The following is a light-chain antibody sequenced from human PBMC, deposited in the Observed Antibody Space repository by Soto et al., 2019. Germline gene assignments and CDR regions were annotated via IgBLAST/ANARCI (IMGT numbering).Light chain of an antibody. Sequence: QSALTQPPSVSGSPGQSITISCTGTSSDVGGYNYVSWYQQHPGKAPKLMIYDVSNRPAGVSNRFSCSKSGNTSSLAISGLHAEDEADYYCRSYTSNCYVFGTGTKLTVL. J-gene: IGLJ1*01. CDR1: SSDVGGYNY. CDR2: DVS. V-gene: IGLV2-14*01. CDR3: RSYTSNCYV.